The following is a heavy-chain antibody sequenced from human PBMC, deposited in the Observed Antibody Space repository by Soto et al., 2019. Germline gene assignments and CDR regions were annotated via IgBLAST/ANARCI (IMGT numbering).Heavy chain of an antibody. CDR1: GFAFSSYA. J-gene: IGHJ6*02. CDR2: ISGSGGST. CDR3: AKDGYSSYYYGMDV. V-gene: IGHV3-23*01. D-gene: IGHD5-18*01. Sequence: PGGSLRLSCAASGFAFSSYAMSWVRQAPGKGLEWVSAISGSGGSTYYADSVKGRFTISRDNSKNTLYLQMNSLRAEDTAVYYCAKDGYSSYYYGMDVWGQGTTVTVSS.